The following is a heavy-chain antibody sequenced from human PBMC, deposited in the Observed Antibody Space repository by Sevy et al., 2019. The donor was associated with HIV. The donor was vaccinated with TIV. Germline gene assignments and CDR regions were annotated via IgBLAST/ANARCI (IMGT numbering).Heavy chain of an antibody. V-gene: IGHV4-59*01. D-gene: IGHD3-3*01. J-gene: IGHJ4*02. Sequence: SETLSLTCTVSGGSISSYYWSWIRQPPGKGLEWIGNIYFSGSTNYNPSLKSRVTISVDASTKHISLQLSSITAADTAVYYCSRGNYDFWSAYSHFDYWGQGTLVTVSS. CDR3: SRGNYDFWSAYSHFDY. CDR1: GGSISSYY. CDR2: IYFSGST.